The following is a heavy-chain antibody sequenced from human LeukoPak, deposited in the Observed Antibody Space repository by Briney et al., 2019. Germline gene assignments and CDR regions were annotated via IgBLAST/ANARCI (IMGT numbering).Heavy chain of an antibody. V-gene: IGHV4-39*01. Sequence: SETLSPTCTVSGGSVSSSSYYWGWVRQPPGKGLEWIGSIYYSGNSYHNPSLKSRVTISVDTSKNQFSLKLSSVTAADTAVYYCARLFGDYGPLFDYWGQGTLVTVSP. D-gene: IGHD4-17*01. CDR1: GGSVSSSSYY. CDR3: ARLFGDYGPLFDY. CDR2: IYYSGNS. J-gene: IGHJ4*02.